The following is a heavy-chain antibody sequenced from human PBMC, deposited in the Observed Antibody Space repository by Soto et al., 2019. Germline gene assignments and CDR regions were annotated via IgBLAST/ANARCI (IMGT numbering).Heavy chain of an antibody. CDR3: AKGGYYDTTGLNWFDP. Sequence: QVQLVESGGGVVQPGRSLRLSCAASGFTFSTYAMHWVRQAPGKGLEWVAAISYDGNNEYYADSVKGRFTISRDNSKNTLYLQMNSLRAEGTAVYYCAKGGYYDTTGLNWFDPWGQGTLVTVSS. D-gene: IGHD3-16*01. V-gene: IGHV3-30*04. CDR1: GFTFSTYA. J-gene: IGHJ5*02. CDR2: ISYDGNNE.